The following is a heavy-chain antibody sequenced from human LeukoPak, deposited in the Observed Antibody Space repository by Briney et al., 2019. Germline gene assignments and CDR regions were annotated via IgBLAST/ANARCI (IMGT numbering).Heavy chain of an antibody. V-gene: IGHV4-4*07. CDR2: IKSGGST. J-gene: IGHJ4*02. CDR3: AGDTGQQPYPDY. Sequence: SETLSLTCTVTGGSISSWYWSWIRQPAGKRLEWIGRIKSGGSTNYNPSLKSRVTMSVETSKNQFSLKLDSVTAADTAVYYCAGDTGQQPYPDYWGQGALVTVSS. CDR1: GGSISSWY. D-gene: IGHD6-13*01.